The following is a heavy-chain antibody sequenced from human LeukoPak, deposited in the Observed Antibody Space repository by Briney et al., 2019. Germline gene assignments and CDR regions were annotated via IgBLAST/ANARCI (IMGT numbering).Heavy chain of an antibody. CDR3: AGGDYYDSSGYYGFDP. CDR1: GGSFSGYY. J-gene: IGHJ5*02. Sequence: PSETLSLTCAVYGGSFSGYYWSWIRQPPGKGLEWIGETNHSGSTNYNPSLKSRVTISVDTSKNQFSLKLSSVTAADTAVYYCAGGDYYDSSGYYGFDPWGQGTLVTVSS. CDR2: TNHSGST. V-gene: IGHV4-34*01. D-gene: IGHD3-22*01.